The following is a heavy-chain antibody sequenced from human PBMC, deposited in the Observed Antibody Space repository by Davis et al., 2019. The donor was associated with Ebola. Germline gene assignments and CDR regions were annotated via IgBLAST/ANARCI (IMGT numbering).Heavy chain of an antibody. CDR2: IYHSGST. V-gene: IGHV4-30-2*01. CDR1: GGSISSANYP. D-gene: IGHD2-8*01. Sequence: SETLSLTCGVSGGSISSANYPWSWIRQPPGKGLEWIGYIYHSGSTNYNPSLKSRVTISLDKSKNQFSLNLSSVSAADTAVYYCARGQWRGYFDYWDQGTLVTVSS. J-gene: IGHJ4*02. CDR3: ARGQWRGYFDY.